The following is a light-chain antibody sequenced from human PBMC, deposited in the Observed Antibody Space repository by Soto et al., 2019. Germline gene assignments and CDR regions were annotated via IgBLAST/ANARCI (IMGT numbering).Light chain of an antibody. CDR2: AAS. Sequence: DIQMTQSPSSLSASLGDRVTITCRASQGIGAYLAWFRQKPGYDPQLLVYAASTLQSGVPSRFSGSGSGTDFTLTISSLQPEDVATYYWQKYNSAPLTFCGGTKVEL. J-gene: IGKJ4*01. V-gene: IGKV1-27*01. CDR3: QKYNSAPLT. CDR1: QGIGAY.